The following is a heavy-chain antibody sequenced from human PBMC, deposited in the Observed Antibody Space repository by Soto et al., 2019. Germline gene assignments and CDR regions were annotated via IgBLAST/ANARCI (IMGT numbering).Heavy chain of an antibody. CDR3: AADDMTTFI. CDR2: IVVGSGNT. Sequence: SVKVSCKASGFTFPSSAVQWVRQARGQRLEWIGWIVVGSGNTNSAQKFQERVTFTRDMSTSTVYVELSSPKSEDTAVYYCAADDMTTFIWGQGTLVTVSS. V-gene: IGHV1-58*01. D-gene: IGHD1-1*01. CDR1: GFTFPSSA. J-gene: IGHJ4*02.